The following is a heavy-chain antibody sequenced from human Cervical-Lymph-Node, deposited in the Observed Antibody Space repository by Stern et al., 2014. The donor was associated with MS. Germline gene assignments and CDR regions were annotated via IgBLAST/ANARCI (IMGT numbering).Heavy chain of an antibody. V-gene: IGHV3-11*06. CDR2: ISGSTSYT. J-gene: IGHJ4*02. CDR3: ARGYSSGWYAGSDY. Sequence: QVQLVESGGGLVKPGGSLRLSCAASGFSFSAYYMSWIRQAPGKGLEWVTYISGSTSYTKYADSVKGRFTISRDNTKNSLYLQMNSLSAEDTAVYYCARGYSSGWYAGSDYWGQGSLVTVSS. D-gene: IGHD6-19*01. CDR1: GFSFSAYY.